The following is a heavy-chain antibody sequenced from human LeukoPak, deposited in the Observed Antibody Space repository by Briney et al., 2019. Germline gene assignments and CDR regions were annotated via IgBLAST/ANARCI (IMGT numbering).Heavy chain of an antibody. D-gene: IGHD6-13*01. CDR3: ARQLPTAAADTRGYFDY. V-gene: IGHV4-39*01. J-gene: IGHJ4*01. Sequence: SETLSRSCSVSGGSISNADYYWGWIRPAPGKGLEWIGSMFYGGTNHYNPSLKRRTTISVDTPKNQFSLKLTSVTAADAAIYYCARQLPTAAADTRGYFDYWGQGAVVTVSS. CDR2: MFYGGTN. CDR1: GGSISNADYY.